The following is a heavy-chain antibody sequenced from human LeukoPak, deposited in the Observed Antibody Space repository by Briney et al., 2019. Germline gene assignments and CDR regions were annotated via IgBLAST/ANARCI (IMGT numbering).Heavy chain of an antibody. V-gene: IGHV3-23*01. D-gene: IGHD2-15*01. CDR1: GFTFSSYA. Sequence: GGSLRLSCAASGFTFSSYAMSWVRQAPGKGLEWVSAISGSGGSTYYADSVKGRFTMSRDNSKNTVYPQMNSLRVDDTAVYYCARRDIVVVVSASDYWGQGTLVTVSS. CDR3: ARRDIVVVVSASDY. CDR2: ISGSGGST. J-gene: IGHJ4*02.